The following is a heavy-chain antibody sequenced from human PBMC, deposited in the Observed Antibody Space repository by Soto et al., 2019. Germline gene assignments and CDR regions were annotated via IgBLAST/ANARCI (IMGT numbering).Heavy chain of an antibody. CDR3: ARGFVDAARGTDVFDV. J-gene: IGHJ3*01. V-gene: IGHV3-13*01. D-gene: IGHD3-3*01. CDR2: IGTAGDT. CDR1: GFTFTAYD. Sequence: GGSLRLSCAASGFTFTAYDMHWVRQATGDGLEWVSAIGTAGDTYYSGSVKGRFTVSGETAKNTLYLQMNSLRAGDTAVYYCARGFVDAARGTDVFDVWGQGTMVTVSS.